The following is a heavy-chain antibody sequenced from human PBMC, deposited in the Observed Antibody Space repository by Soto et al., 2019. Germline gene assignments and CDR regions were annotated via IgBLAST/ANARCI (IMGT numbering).Heavy chain of an antibody. Sequence: TVFDSSIRSRGYHRGWIRQPPGKGLEWIGSIYYSGSTYYNPSLKSRVTISVDTSKNQFSLKLSSVTPADTAVYYCARSIYDFWGVYHYFAGSAPWGKGTLVTVSS. V-gene: IGHV4-39*01. J-gene: IGHJ5*02. D-gene: IGHD3-3*01. CDR1: DSSIRSRGYH. CDR3: ARSIYDFWGVYHYFAGSAP. CDR2: IYYSGST.